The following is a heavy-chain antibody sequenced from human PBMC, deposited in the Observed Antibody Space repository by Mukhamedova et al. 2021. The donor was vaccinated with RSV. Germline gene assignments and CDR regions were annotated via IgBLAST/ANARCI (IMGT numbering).Heavy chain of an antibody. CDR3: ARHCSSTSCYSSGPSNYYYGMDV. Sequence: ANYAQKFQGRVTITADESTSTAYMELSSLRSEDTAVYYCARHCSSTSCYSSGPSNYYYGMDVWGQGTTVTVSS. D-gene: IGHD2-2*01. CDR2: A. J-gene: IGHJ6*02. V-gene: IGHV1-69*01.